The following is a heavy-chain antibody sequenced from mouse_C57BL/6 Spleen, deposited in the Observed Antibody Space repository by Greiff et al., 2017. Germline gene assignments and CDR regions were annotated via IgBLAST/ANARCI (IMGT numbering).Heavy chain of an antibody. J-gene: IGHJ3*01. CDR1: GYTFTSDW. CDR3: ARGKYGKYEWFAY. CDR2: IHPNSGST. Sequence: EKTGEEEKGEGKAAGYTFTSDWMHWVKQRPGQGLEWIGMIHPNSGSTNYNEKFKSKAKLTVEKSSSTAYMQLSSLTSEDSAVYYCARGKYGKYEWFAYWGQGTLVTVS. D-gene: IGHD2-1*01. V-gene: IGHV1-64*01.